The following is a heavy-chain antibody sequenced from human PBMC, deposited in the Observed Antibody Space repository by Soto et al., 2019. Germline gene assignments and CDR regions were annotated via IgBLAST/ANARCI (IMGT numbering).Heavy chain of an antibody. Sequence: SETLSLTCTVSGGSISSGDYYWSWIRQPPGKGLEWIGYIYYSGSTYYNPSLKSRVTISVDTSKNQFSLKLSSVTAADTAVYYCASATSYYDSSGYSFDYWGQGTLVTVSS. CDR1: GGSISSGDYY. CDR2: IYYSGST. D-gene: IGHD3-22*01. J-gene: IGHJ4*02. CDR3: ASATSYYDSSGYSFDY. V-gene: IGHV4-30-4*01.